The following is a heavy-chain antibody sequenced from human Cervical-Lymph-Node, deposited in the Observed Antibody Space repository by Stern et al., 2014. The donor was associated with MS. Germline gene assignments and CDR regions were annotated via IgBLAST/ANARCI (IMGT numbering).Heavy chain of an antibody. D-gene: IGHD7-27*01. CDR1: GYAFTNYY. CDR3: ARWGLHKPLDY. V-gene: IGHV1-46*03. J-gene: IGHJ4*02. Sequence: VQLVESGAEVKKPGASVKVSCKASGYAFTNYYIQWVRQAPGQGLEWMGMIHPTDGSTDYAQRFQGRVTMTRDTSTRTGYMELSRLRSDDTSVYYCARWGLHKPLDYWGQGILVTVSS. CDR2: IHPTDGST.